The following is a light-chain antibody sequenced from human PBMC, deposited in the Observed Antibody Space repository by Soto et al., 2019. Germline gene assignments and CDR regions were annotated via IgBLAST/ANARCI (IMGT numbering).Light chain of an antibody. CDR2: DVS. CDR1: SSDVGGYNY. Sequence: QSALTQPRSVSGSPGQSVTISCTGTSSDVGGYNYVSWYQQHPGKAPTLMMYDVSKRPSGVPDRVSGSKSGNTAAQTIAGLQAEDEADYSCCSYAGSYSYGFGTGTKLTGL. V-gene: IGLV2-11*01. J-gene: IGLJ1*01. CDR3: CSYAGSYSYG.